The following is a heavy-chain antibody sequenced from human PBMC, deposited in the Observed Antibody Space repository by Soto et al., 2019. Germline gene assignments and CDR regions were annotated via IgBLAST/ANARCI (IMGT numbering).Heavy chain of an antibody. CDR1: GFTFSNYG. CDR3: AKAPGWYFDL. J-gene: IGHJ2*01. CDR2: ISYDGSNK. V-gene: IGHV3-30*18. D-gene: IGHD7-27*01. Sequence: QVQLVESGGGVVQPERSLRLSCTASGFTFSNYGMHWVRQAPGKGLEWVAVISYDGSNKYYADSVKGRFTISRDNSKKTLYLQMNSLRAEDTAVYYCAKAPGWYFDLWGRGTLVTVSS.